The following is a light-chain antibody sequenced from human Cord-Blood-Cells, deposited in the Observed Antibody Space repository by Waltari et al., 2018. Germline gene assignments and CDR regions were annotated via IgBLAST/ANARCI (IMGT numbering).Light chain of an antibody. CDR2: ELS. CDR3: CSYAGSSTYV. V-gene: IGLV2-23*02. Sequence: QSALTPPASVSGSPGQSLTLSCPGTSSDVACHTLFPWYQQHPGKAPTLMIYELSNRPSGVSNRFSGSKSGNTASLTISGLQAEDEADYYCCSYAGSSTYVFGTGTKVTVL. J-gene: IGLJ1*01. CDR1: SSDVACHTL.